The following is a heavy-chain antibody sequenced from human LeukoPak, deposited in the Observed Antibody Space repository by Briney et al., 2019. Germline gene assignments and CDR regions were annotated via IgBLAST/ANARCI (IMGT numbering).Heavy chain of an antibody. Sequence: QPSETLSLTCAVYGGSFSGYYWSWIRQPPGKGLEWIGEINHSGSTNYNPSLKSRVTIPVDTSKNQFSLKLSSVTAADTAVYYCARGRSALNYWGQGTLVTVSS. J-gene: IGHJ4*02. D-gene: IGHD6-19*01. V-gene: IGHV4-34*01. CDR2: INHSGST. CDR1: GGSFSGYY. CDR3: ARGRSALNY.